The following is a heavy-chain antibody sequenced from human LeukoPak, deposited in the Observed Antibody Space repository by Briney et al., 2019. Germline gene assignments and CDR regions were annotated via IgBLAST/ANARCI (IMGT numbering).Heavy chain of an antibody. V-gene: IGHV4-61*02. CDR1: GGSISSGSYY. CDR3: ARDSDSYWYFDL. CDR2: IYTSGST. Sequence: SQTLSLTCTVSGGSISSGSYYWSWIRQTAGKGLEWIGRIYTSGSTNYNPSLKSRVTISVDTSKNQFSLKLSSVTAAGTAVYYCARDSDSYWYFDLWGRGTLVTVSS. D-gene: IGHD3-22*01. J-gene: IGHJ2*01.